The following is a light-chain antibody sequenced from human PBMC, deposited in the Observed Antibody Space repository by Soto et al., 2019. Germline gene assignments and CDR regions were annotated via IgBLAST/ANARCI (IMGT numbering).Light chain of an antibody. V-gene: IGLV2-18*02. CDR2: EVS. J-gene: IGLJ2*01. Sequence: QSALTQPASVSGSPGQSVTISCTGTSSDIGSYNRVSWYQQPPGTAPKFIIYEVSNRPSGVPDRFSGSKSGNTASLTISGLQAEDEADYFCISYAGSNNWIFGGGTKLTVL. CDR3: ISYAGSNNWI. CDR1: SSDIGSYNR.